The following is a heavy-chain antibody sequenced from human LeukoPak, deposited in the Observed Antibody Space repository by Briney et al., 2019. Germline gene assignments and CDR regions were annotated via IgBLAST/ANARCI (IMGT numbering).Heavy chain of an antibody. CDR2: ISSSSSTT. CDR1: GLTFSTFS. J-gene: IGHJ1*01. V-gene: IGHV3-48*04. Sequence: LPGGSRRLSCAASGLTFSTFSMNWVRKAPGKGPEWVSYISSSSSTTYYADSVKGRFAISRDNAKNSLYLQMNSLRAEDTAVYYCVRRGLIVTEYLERWGQGTLVIVSS. CDR3: VRRGLIVTEYLER. D-gene: IGHD3-10*01.